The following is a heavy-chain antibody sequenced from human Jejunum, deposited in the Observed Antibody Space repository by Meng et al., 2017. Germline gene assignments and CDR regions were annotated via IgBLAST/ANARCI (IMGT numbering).Heavy chain of an antibody. Sequence: QGRRKRGGAGLLKPPETLSLACAVYGGSLSGSFVGWIRQPPGKGLEWIGEVSHSGGTKYNPSLKSRVTISLETSKNQFSLKMSSVTAAETAVYYCVRGNNYVWGMIPWGQGTLVTVSS. D-gene: IGHD3-16*01. J-gene: IGHJ5*02. V-gene: IGHV4-34*01. CDR1: GGSLSGSF. CDR2: VSHSGGT. CDR3: VRGNNYVWGMIP.